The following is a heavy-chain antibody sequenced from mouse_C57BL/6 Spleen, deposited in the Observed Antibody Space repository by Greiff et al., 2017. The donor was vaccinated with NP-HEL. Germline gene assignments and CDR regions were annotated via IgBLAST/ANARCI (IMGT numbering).Heavy chain of an antibody. CDR3: AYWYFDV. V-gene: IGHV1-50*01. Sequence: QVQLQQSGAELVKPGASVKLSCKASGYTFTSYWMQWVKQRPGQGLEWIGEIDPSDSYTNYNQKFKGKATLTVDTSSSTAYMQLSSLTSEDSAVYYCAYWYFDVWGTGTTVTVSS. CDR2: IDPSDSYT. CDR1: GYTFTSYW. J-gene: IGHJ1*03.